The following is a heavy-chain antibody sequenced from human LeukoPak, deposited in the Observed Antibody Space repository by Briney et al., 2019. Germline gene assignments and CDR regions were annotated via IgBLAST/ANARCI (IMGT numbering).Heavy chain of an antibody. CDR1: GCSISSSSYY. Sequence: SETLSLTCTVSGCSISSSSYYWGWIRQPPGKGLEWIGIIYYSGSTYYNPSLKSRVTISVDTSKNQFSLKLSSVTAADTAVYYCARGRIASGGYYYYMDVWGKGTTVTVSS. J-gene: IGHJ6*03. D-gene: IGHD2-15*01. CDR2: IYYSGST. CDR3: ARGRIASGGYYYYMDV. V-gene: IGHV4-39*01.